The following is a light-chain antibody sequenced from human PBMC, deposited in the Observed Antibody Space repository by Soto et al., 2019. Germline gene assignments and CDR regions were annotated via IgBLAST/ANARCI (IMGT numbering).Light chain of an antibody. V-gene: IGKV4-1*01. CDR2: WAS. Sequence: DIVMTQSPDSLAVSLCERATINCKSSQSVLYSPNNKNYLAWYQQKPGQPPKMLIYWASTRESGVPDRFSGSGSGTDFTLTISRLEPEDFAVYYCQQYGSSVTFGQGTKVDI. CDR3: QQYGSSVT. J-gene: IGKJ1*01. CDR1: QSVLYSPNNKNY.